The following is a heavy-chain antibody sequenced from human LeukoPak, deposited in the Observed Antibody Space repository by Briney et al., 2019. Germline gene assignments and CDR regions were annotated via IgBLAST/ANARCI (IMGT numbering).Heavy chain of an antibody. CDR1: GFTFSSYW. V-gene: IGHV3-74*01. CDR2: INSDGSST. Sequence: GGSLRLPCAASGFTFSSYWMHWVRQAPGKGLVWVSRINSDGSSTSYADSVKGRFTISRDNAKNSLYLQMNSLRAEDTAVYYCARDVQVATIYPLDYWGQGTLVTVSS. J-gene: IGHJ4*02. D-gene: IGHD5-12*01. CDR3: ARDVQVATIYPLDY.